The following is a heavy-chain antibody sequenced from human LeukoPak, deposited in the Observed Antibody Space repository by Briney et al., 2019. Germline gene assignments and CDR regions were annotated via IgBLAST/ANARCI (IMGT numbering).Heavy chain of an antibody. Sequence: SETLSLTCTVSGGSISSSSYYWGWIRQPPGKGLEWIGSIYYSGSTYYNPSLKSRVTISVDTSKNQFSLELSSVTAADTAVYYCARSGIAVAGTSVAYWGQGTLVTVSS. CDR2: IYYSGST. D-gene: IGHD6-19*01. CDR1: GGSISSSSYY. J-gene: IGHJ4*02. V-gene: IGHV4-39*01. CDR3: ARSGIAVAGTSVAY.